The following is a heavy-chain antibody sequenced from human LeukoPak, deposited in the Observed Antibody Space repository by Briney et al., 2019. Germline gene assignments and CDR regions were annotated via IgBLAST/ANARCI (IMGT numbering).Heavy chain of an antibody. V-gene: IGHV4-34*01. CDR3: ARTGHYYGSGSYWDNWFDP. D-gene: IGHD3-10*01. Sequence: SETLSLTCAVYGGSFSGYYWSWIRQPPRKGLEWIGEINHSGSTNYNPSLKSRVTISVDTSKNQFSLKLSSVTAADTAVYYCARTGHYYGSGSYWDNWFDPWGQGTLVTVSS. CDR1: GGSFSGYY. CDR2: INHSGST. J-gene: IGHJ5*02.